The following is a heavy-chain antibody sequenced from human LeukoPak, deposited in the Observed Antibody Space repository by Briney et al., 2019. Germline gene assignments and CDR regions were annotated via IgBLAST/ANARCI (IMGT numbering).Heavy chain of an antibody. CDR3: ARDVDDFHAFDI. D-gene: IGHD5-12*01. J-gene: IGHJ3*02. CDR1: GYTFTGYY. CDR2: INPNSGGT. V-gene: IGHV1-2*02. Sequence: GASVNVSCKASGYTFTGYYMHWVRQAPGQGLEWMGWINPNSGGTNYAQKFQGRVTMTRDTSISTAYMELSRLRSDDTAVYYCARDVDDFHAFDIWGQGTMVTVSS.